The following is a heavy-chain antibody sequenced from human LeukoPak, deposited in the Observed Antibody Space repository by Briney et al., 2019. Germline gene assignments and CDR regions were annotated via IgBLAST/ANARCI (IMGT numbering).Heavy chain of an antibody. D-gene: IGHD2/OR15-2a*01. V-gene: IGHV4-59*11. J-gene: IGHJ4*02. CDR1: GGSISSHY. CDR2: IYYSGST. Sequence: SETLSLTCTVSGGSISSHYWSWIRQPPGKGLEWIGYIYYSGSTNYNPSLKSRVTISVDTSKSQFSLKLSSVTAADTAVYYCAREYFRKNPYYAQHFDYWGQGTLVTVSS. CDR3: AREYFRKNPYYAQHFDY.